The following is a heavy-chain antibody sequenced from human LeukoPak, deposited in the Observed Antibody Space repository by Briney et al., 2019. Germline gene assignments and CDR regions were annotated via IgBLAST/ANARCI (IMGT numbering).Heavy chain of an antibody. J-gene: IGHJ4*02. Sequence: GGSLRLSCAASKFTFSSYSMNWVRQAPGKGLEWVSSISSSSYIYYADSVEGRFTISRDNAKNSLYLQMNSLRAEDTAVYYCARDLGSIVDYWGQGTLVTVSS. D-gene: IGHD3-10*01. CDR3: ARDLGSIVDY. CDR2: ISSSSYI. V-gene: IGHV3-21*01. CDR1: KFTFSSYS.